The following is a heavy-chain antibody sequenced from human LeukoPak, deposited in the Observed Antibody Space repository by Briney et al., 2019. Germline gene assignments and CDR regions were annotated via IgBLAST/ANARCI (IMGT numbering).Heavy chain of an antibody. D-gene: IGHD1-26*01. J-gene: IGHJ4*02. CDR3: ARGYSGNFFGFDL. CDR2: ILPVLGTP. Sequence: ASVKVSCKPSGGTFNYAISWVRQAPGQGPKWMGGILPVLGTPHYAQKFQGRLTVTTDEVAATAYMELSSLRSEDTAVYYCARGYSGNFFGFDLWGQGTLVTVSS. CDR1: GGTFNYA. V-gene: IGHV1-69*05.